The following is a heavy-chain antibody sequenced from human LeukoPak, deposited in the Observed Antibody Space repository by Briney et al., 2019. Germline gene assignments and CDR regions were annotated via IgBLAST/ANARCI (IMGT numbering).Heavy chain of an antibody. CDR2: ISSSRSYT. CDR3: ARTYTRAFDY. CDR1: GFTVSSNY. D-gene: IGHD3-16*01. J-gene: IGHJ4*02. V-gene: IGHV3-11*03. Sequence: GGSLRLSCAASGFTVSSNYMSWIRQAPGKGLEWVSYISSSRSYTNYADSVKGRFTISRDNAKNSLYLQMNSLRAEDTAVYYCARTYTRAFDYWGQGTLVSVSS.